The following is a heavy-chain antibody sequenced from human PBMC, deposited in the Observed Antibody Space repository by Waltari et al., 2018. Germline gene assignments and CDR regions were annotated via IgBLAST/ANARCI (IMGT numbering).Heavy chain of an antibody. Sequence: QVQLQESGPGLVQPSATLSLTCPVSGVSISSYYWSWIRQPPGKGLEWIGYIYYTGSTSYNPSLKSRVTISIDTSKTQFSLKLTSVTAADTAVYYCARSPRLRYFDWLSYWGQGTLVTVSS. CDR3: ARSPRLRYFDWLSY. CDR1: GVSISSYY. J-gene: IGHJ4*02. CDR2: IYYTGST. D-gene: IGHD3-9*01. V-gene: IGHV4-59*01.